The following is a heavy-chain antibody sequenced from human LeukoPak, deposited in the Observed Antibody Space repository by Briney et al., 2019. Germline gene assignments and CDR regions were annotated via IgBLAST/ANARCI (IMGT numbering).Heavy chain of an antibody. CDR3: AREEKTGWVYSNHRGFDP. V-gene: IGHV4-39*02. Sequence: PSETLSLTCTVSGGSISSSSYYWGWIRQPPGKGLEWIGSIYYSGSTYYNPSLKSRVTISVDTSKNQFSLKLSSVTAADTAVYYCAREEKTGWVYSNHRGFDPWGQGTLVTVSS. J-gene: IGHJ5*02. CDR2: IYYSGST. D-gene: IGHD4-11*01. CDR1: GGSISSSSYY.